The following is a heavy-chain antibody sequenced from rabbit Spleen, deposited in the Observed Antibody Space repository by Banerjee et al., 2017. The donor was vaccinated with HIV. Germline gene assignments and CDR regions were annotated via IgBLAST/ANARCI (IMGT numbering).Heavy chain of an antibody. CDR3: ARDLVAVIGWNFNL. CDR1: GFSFSSSYY. CDR2: IYTGSGTT. V-gene: IGHV1S45*01. Sequence: QEQLVESGGGLVQPEGSLTLTCTASGFSFSSSYYMCWVRQAPGKGLEWIGCIYTGSGTTYYASWAKGRFMMSRTSSTTVTLQMTSLTAADTATYFCARDLVAVIGWNFNLWGPGTLVTVS. D-gene: IGHD1-1*01. J-gene: IGHJ4*01.